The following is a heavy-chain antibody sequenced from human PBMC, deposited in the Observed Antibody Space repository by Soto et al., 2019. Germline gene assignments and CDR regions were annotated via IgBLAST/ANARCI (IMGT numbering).Heavy chain of an antibody. J-gene: IGHJ5*02. CDR2: IYYSGST. CDR1: GGSISSGDYY. Sequence: SETLSLTCTVSGGSISSGDYYWSWIRQPPGKGLEWIGYIYYSGSTYYNPSLKSRVTISVDTSKNQFSLKLSSVTAADTAVYYCARDRPQGYRTNWFDPWGQGTLVTVSS. V-gene: IGHV4-30-4*01. CDR3: ARDRPQGYRTNWFDP. D-gene: IGHD2-2*01.